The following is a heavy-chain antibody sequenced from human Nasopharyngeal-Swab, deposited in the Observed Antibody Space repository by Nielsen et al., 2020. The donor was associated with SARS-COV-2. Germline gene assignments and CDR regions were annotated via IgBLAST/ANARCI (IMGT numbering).Heavy chain of an antibody. Sequence: GSLRLSCTVSGGSISSYYWSWIRQPPGKGLEWIGYIYYSGSTNYNPSLKSRVTISVDTSKNQFSLKLSSVTAADTAVYYCARGGSSGWYGGFDYWGQGTLVTVSS. V-gene: IGHV4-59*01. D-gene: IGHD6-19*01. CDR2: IYYSGST. CDR3: ARGGSSGWYGGFDY. J-gene: IGHJ4*02. CDR1: GGSISSYY.